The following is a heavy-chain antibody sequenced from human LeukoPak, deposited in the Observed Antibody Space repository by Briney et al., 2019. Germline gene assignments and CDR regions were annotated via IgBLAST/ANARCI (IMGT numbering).Heavy chain of an antibody. V-gene: IGHV1-2*02. J-gene: IGHJ5*02. D-gene: IGHD2-2*01. CDR1: GYTFTGYY. Sequence: GASVKVSCKASGYTFTGYYMHWVRQAPGQGLEWMGWINPNSGGTNYAQKFQGRVTMTRDTSISTAYMELSRLRSDDTAVYYCARGIVVVPAAMRTNYNWFDPWGQGTLVTVSS. CDR2: INPNSGGT. CDR3: ARGIVVVPAAMRTNYNWFDP.